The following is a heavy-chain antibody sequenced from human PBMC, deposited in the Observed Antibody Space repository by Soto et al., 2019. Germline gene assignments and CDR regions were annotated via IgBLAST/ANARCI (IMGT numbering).Heavy chain of an antibody. Sequence: EVQLVESGGGLVQPGGSLRLSCAASGFAFSTYGMNWVRQAPGKGLEWVSYSSRTSSTIYYADSVKGRFTISRDNAKNSLFLQMNSLRDEDTAVYYCARCGGRTGYLPDYWGQGTLVTVSS. CDR2: SSRTSSTI. D-gene: IGHD3-9*01. V-gene: IGHV3-48*02. CDR1: GFAFSTYG. J-gene: IGHJ4*02. CDR3: ARCGGRTGYLPDY.